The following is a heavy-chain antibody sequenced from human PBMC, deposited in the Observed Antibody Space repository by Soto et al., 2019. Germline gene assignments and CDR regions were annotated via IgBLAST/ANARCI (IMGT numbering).Heavy chain of an antibody. V-gene: IGHV1-69*13. Sequence: ASVKVSCKASGGTFSSYRFNWVRQARGQGLEWLGGIVPIYRTADYAQKFQGRVTITADESTRTVYLELSSLKSQDTALYYCARESGAKIRSSWGQGTLVTVSS. CDR3: ARESGAKIRSS. D-gene: IGHD6-13*01. CDR1: GGTFSSYR. J-gene: IGHJ4*02. CDR2: IVPIYRTA.